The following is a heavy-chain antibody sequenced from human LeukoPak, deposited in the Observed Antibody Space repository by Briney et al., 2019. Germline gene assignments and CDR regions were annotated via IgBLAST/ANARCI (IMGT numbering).Heavy chain of an antibody. D-gene: IGHD3-10*01. V-gene: IGHV3-30-3*01. Sequence: PGGSLRLSCAASGFTFSRIAMTWVRQAPGKGLEWVAVISYDGSNKYYADSAKGRFTIFRDNSKNTLYLQMNSLRAEDTAVYYCARANYYGSGSYSYGMDVWGQGTTVTVSS. CDR2: ISYDGSNK. J-gene: IGHJ6*02. CDR3: ARANYYGSGSYSYGMDV. CDR1: GFTFSRIA.